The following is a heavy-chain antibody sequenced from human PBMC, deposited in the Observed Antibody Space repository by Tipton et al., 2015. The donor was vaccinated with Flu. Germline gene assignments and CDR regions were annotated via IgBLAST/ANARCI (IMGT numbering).Heavy chain of an antibody. CDR1: GFTFSSYE. V-gene: IGHV3-48*03. CDR2: ISSSGSTI. Sequence: SLRLSCAASGFTFSSYEMKWVRQAPGKGLEWVSYISSSGSTIYYADSVKGRFTISRDNAKNSLYLQMNSLRAEDTAVYYCARDGANWGSGWFDPWGQGTLVTVSS. D-gene: IGHD7-27*01. J-gene: IGHJ5*02. CDR3: ARDGANWGSGWFDP.